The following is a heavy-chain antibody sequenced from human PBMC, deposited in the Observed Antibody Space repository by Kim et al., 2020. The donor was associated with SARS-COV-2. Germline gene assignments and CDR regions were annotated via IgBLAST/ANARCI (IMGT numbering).Heavy chain of an antibody. Sequence: GGSLRLSCAASGLNFNIQYMTWVRQAPGKGLEWVSFIGGSDGVVSYADSVRGLFAISRDNARSTVYLQMNSLRAEDTAIYYCAPLHFYSSAHWGQGTLVT. CDR1: GLNFNIQY. CDR2: IGGSDGVV. V-gene: IGHV3-48*03. D-gene: IGHD6-19*01. J-gene: IGHJ4*02. CDR3: APLHFYSSAH.